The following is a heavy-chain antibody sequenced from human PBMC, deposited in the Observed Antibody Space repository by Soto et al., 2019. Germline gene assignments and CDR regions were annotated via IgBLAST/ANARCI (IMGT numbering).Heavy chain of an antibody. CDR1: GGSMTNYY. CDR2: IFGIGYT. CDR3: VREGDYSDNNGYPLFDY. D-gene: IGHD3-22*01. Sequence: QVQLQESGPRLVKPSETLSLTCTVSGGSMTNYYWAWIRQPAGKGLEWIGRIFGIGYTNYNPSLKSRVILSVDTSKSQFSPKLTSVTAAYTAVYYCVREGDYSDNNGYPLFDYWGQGTLVSVSS. J-gene: IGHJ4*02. V-gene: IGHV4-4*07.